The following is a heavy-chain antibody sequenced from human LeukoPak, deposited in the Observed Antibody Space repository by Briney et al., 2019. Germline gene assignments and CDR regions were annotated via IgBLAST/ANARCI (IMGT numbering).Heavy chain of an antibody. V-gene: IGHV1-24*01. D-gene: IGHD5-18*01. J-gene: IGHJ4*02. CDR3: ATRGYSYGSIDY. CDR2: FDPEDGET. Sequence: ASVKGSCKVSGYTLTELSMHWVRQAPGKGLELMGGFDPEDGETIYAQKFQGRVTMTEDTSTDTAYMELSSLRSEDTAVYYCATRGYSYGSIDYWGQGTLVTVSS. CDR1: GYTLTELS.